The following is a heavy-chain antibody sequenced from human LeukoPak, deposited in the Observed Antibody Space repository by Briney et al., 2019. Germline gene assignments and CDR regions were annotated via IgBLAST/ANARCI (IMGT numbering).Heavy chain of an antibody. J-gene: IGHJ3*02. D-gene: IGHD2-21*01. Sequence: GGSLRLSCAASGFTFSSYSMNWVRQAPGKGLEWVSSISSSSSYIYYADSVKGRFTSSRDNAKNLVFLQMNSLRAEDTAVYYCAKDGVAVFGAFDIWGQGTMVTVSS. V-gene: IGHV3-21*04. CDR2: ISSSSSYI. CDR1: GFTFSSYS. CDR3: AKDGVAVFGAFDI.